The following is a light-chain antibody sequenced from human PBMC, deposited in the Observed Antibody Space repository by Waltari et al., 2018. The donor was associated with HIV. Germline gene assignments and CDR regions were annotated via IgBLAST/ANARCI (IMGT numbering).Light chain of an antibody. V-gene: IGLV2-14*03. CDR2: NVS. CDR3: CSYASTSTYV. J-gene: IGLJ1*01. Sequence: QSALTQPASVSGSPGQSITISCTGTSSDDGGYNSVSWYQQYPGKAPKLMLYNVSKRPSGVSNLFAGSKSGNTAALTTAGLQAEDEADYYCCSYASTSTYVCGTGTKVTVL. CDR1: SSDDGGYNS.